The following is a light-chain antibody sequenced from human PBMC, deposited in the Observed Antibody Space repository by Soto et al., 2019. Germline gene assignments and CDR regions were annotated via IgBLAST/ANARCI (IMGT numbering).Light chain of an antibody. J-gene: IGLJ1*01. CDR3: SSYAGSKNYV. Sequence: SVVSPPPWACGSIGQSVTISRTGTSSDVGAHNFVSWHQQHPGKAPKLMIYEVSKRPSGVPDRFSGSKSGNTASLTVSGLQAEDEAEYYCSSYAGSKNYVFGPGTKVTVL. CDR1: SSDVGAHNF. CDR2: EVS. V-gene: IGLV2-8*01.